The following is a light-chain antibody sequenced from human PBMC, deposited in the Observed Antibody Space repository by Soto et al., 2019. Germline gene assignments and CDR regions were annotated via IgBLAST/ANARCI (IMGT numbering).Light chain of an antibody. V-gene: IGKV1-8*01. Sequence: AIRMTQSPSSFSASTXXXXXXXXXASQGISSYLAWYQQKPGKAPKLLIYAASTLQSGVPSRFSGSGSGTEFTLTISSLQPDDFATYYCQHYNSYSGTFGQGTKVDIK. J-gene: IGKJ1*01. CDR3: QHYNSYSGT. CDR2: AAS. CDR1: QGISSY.